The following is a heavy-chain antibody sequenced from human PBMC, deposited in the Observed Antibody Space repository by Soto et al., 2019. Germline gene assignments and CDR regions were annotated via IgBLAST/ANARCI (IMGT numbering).Heavy chain of an antibody. CDR3: ARLTPTTTRKGPAFDI. CDR1: GGTFSSYA. V-gene: IGHV1-69*01. J-gene: IGHJ3*02. CDR2: IIPIFGTA. D-gene: IGHD5-12*01. Sequence: QVQLVQSGAEVKKPGSSVKVSCKASGGTFSSYAISWVRQAPGQGLEWMGGIIPIFGTANYAQKFQGRVTITADESTSTAYMELSSLRSEDTAVYYRARLTPTTTRKGPAFDIWGQGTMVTVSS.